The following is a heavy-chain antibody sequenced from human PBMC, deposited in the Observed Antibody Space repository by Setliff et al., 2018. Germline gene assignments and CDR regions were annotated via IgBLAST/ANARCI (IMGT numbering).Heavy chain of an antibody. D-gene: IGHD3-10*01. J-gene: IGHJ6*03. Sequence: ASVKVSCKASGGTFSSYVISWVRGAPGQGLEWMGGIIPMFGTNYAQKFQGRVTITADESTSTAYMELSSLGSEDTAVYCCAGGQPLVRKYYYYMDVWGKGTTVTVSS. CDR3: AGGQPLVRKYYYYMDV. V-gene: IGHV1-69*13. CDR1: GGTFSSYV. CDR2: IIPMFGT.